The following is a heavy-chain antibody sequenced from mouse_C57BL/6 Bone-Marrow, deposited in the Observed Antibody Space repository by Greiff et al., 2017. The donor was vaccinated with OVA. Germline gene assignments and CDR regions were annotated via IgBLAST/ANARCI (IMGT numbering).Heavy chain of an antibody. J-gene: IGHJ4*01. V-gene: IGHV2-2*01. CDR1: GFSLTSYG. Sequence: VKLVESGPGLVQPSQSLSITCTVSGFSLTSYGVHWVRQSPGKGLEWLGVIWSGGSTDYNAAFISRLSISKDNSKSQVFFKMNSLQADDTAIYYCARNIYDGYYDYDAMDYWGQGTSVTVSS. D-gene: IGHD2-3*01. CDR2: IWSGGST. CDR3: ARNIYDGYYDYDAMDY.